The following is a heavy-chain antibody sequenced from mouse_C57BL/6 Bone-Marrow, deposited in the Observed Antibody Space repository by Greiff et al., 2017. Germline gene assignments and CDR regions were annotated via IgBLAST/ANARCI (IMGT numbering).Heavy chain of an antibody. CDR2: IYPTSGRT. CDR3: ARSGPRGRGLDY. Sequence: QVQLQQPGAELVKPGASVKMSCKASGYTFTSYWITWVKQRPGQGLEWIGAIYPTSGRTNYNEKFKSKAILTVDTSSNTAYMQLSSLTSEDSAVFNCARSGPRGRGLDYWGQGTTLTVSS. J-gene: IGHJ2*01. V-gene: IGHV1-55*01. CDR1: GYTFTSYW. D-gene: IGHD3-1*01.